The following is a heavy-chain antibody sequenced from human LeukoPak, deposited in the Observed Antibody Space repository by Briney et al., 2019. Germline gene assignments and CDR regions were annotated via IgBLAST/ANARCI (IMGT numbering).Heavy chain of an antibody. V-gene: IGHV3-48*03. CDR1: GFTFSSCE. CDR2: ISSSGVTT. D-gene: IGHD1-26*01. Sequence: GGSLRLSCAASGFTFSSCEMNWVRQAPGKGLEWVSYISSSGVTTYYADSVKGRFTISRDNAKNSLYLQMDSLTAEDTAVYYCARGRIVPCWAQGTLVTVSS. J-gene: IGHJ4*02. CDR3: ARGRIVPC.